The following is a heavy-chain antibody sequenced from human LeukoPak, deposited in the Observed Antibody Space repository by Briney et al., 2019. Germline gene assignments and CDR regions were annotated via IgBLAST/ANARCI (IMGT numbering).Heavy chain of an antibody. D-gene: IGHD1-26*01. Sequence: ASVKVSCKASGYTFTDYYMHWVRQAPGQGLEWMGWINPNSGGTNYAQKFQGRVTMTRDTSISTAYMELSRLRSDDTAVYYCAREGLIVGATLLVDYWGQGSLVTVSS. CDR1: GYTFTDYY. J-gene: IGHJ4*02. CDR2: INPNSGGT. CDR3: AREGLIVGATLLVDY. V-gene: IGHV1-2*02.